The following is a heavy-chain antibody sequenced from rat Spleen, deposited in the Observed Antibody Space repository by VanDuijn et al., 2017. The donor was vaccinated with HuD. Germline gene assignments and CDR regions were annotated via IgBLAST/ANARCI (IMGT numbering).Heavy chain of an antibody. CDR1: GFTFSDYG. D-gene: IGHD1-2*01. V-gene: IGHV5-20*01. Sequence: EVQLVESGGGLVQPGRSLKLSCAASGFTFSDYGMAWVRQAPTRGLEWVASITNSGGSIYYRDSVKGRFTISRDNAKSTLYLQMDSLRSEDTATYYCTTGYSSPFAYWGQGTLVTVSS. J-gene: IGHJ3*01. CDR3: TTGYSSPFAY. CDR2: ITNSGGSI.